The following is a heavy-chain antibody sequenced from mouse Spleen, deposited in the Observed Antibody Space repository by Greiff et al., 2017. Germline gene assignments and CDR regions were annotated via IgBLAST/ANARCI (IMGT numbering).Heavy chain of an antibody. CDR2: ISSGGSYT. CDR1: GFTFSSYA. Sequence: EVQGVESGGGLVKPGGSLKLSCAASGFTFSSYAMSWVRQTPEKRLEWVATISSGGSYTYYPDSVKGRFTISRDNAKNTLYLQMSSLRSEDTAMYYCAKTKERVFAYWGQGTLVTVSA. CDR3: AKTKERVFAY. D-gene: IGHD1-3*01. J-gene: IGHJ3*01. V-gene: IGHV5-9-3*01.